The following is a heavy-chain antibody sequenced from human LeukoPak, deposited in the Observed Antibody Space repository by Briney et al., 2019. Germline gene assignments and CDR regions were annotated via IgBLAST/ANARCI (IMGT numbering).Heavy chain of an antibody. CDR2: YHNGNS. J-gene: IGHJ6*03. CDR1: GVSIRSDTYY. V-gene: IGHV4-39*01. Sequence: AETLSLTCIVSGVSIRSDTYYWGWIRQPPGKGLEWIGNYHNGNSYYNPSLKSRVTISEDTSGNQFSLRVTSVTAADTAVYYCARLWDSTGLYFYYYMDVWGEGTTVTVSS. D-gene: IGHD6-25*01. CDR3: ARLWDSTGLYFYYYMDV.